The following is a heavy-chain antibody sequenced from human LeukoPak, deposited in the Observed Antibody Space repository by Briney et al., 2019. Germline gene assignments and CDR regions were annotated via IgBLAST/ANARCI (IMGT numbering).Heavy chain of an antibody. V-gene: IGHV4-59*08. Sequence: SETLSLTCTVSGGSISSYYWSWIRQPPGKGLEWIGYIYYSGSTNYNPSLKSRVTISVDTSKNQFSLKLSSVTAADTAVYYCARQSPIAAAGTPRWFDPWGQGTLVTVSS. CDR2: IYYSGST. CDR1: GGSISSYY. J-gene: IGHJ5*02. CDR3: ARQSPIAAAGTPRWFDP. D-gene: IGHD6-13*01.